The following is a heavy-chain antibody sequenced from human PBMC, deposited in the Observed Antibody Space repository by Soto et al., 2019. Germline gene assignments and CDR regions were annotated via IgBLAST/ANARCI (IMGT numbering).Heavy chain of an antibody. Sequence: PSETLSLPCTVSGYSITIGYYWGYIRQPPGKGLEWIGSVYHTGTTFSNPSLKTRVTMSADTSKNQFSLKLRSVTASDTAVYYCVRAEYYSHTTGYSFHFDFWGPGTLVTVSS. CDR1: GYSITIGYY. D-gene: IGHD3-22*01. V-gene: IGHV4-38-2*02. J-gene: IGHJ4*02. CDR2: VYHTGTT. CDR3: VRAEYYSHTTGYSFHFDF.